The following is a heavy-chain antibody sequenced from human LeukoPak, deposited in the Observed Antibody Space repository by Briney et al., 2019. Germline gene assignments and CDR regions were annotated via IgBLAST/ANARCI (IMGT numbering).Heavy chain of an antibody. D-gene: IGHD3-3*01. Sequence: PGGSLRLSCAASGFTFSSYEMNWVRQAPGKGLEWVSYISRSGSTIYYADSVKGRFTTSRDNAKNSLYLQMNSLRAEDTAVYYCARDADFWSGSYYFDYWGQGTLVTVSS. V-gene: IGHV3-48*03. J-gene: IGHJ4*02. CDR2: ISRSGSTI. CDR3: ARDADFWSGSYYFDY. CDR1: GFTFSSYE.